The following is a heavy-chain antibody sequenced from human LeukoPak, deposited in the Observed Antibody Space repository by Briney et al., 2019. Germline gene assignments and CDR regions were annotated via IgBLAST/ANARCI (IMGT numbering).Heavy chain of an antibody. Sequence: GGSLRLSCAASGFTFSSYAMSWVRQAPGKGLEWVSAISGSGGSTYYADSVKGRFTISRDNSKNTLYLQMNSLRAEDTAVYYCAKVSKVPGYIVLMAMGYFDYWGQGTLVTVSS. CDR1: GFTFSSYA. J-gene: IGHJ4*02. V-gene: IGHV3-23*01. CDR2: ISGSGGST. D-gene: IGHD2-8*01. CDR3: AKVSKVPGYIVLMAMGYFDY.